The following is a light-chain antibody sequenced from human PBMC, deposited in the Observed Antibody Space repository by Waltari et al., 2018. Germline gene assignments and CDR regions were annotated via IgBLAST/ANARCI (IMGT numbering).Light chain of an antibody. CDR1: QSLSSTY. Sequence: EIVLTQSPGTLSLSPGERATLSCRASQSLSSTYLAWYQQKPGQAPRLLIYGASSRATGIPDRFSGSGSGTDFTLSISRLEPEASAVYYCQQYGRSPYTFGQGTKLEIK. V-gene: IGKV3-20*01. CDR2: GAS. CDR3: QQYGRSPYT. J-gene: IGKJ2*01.